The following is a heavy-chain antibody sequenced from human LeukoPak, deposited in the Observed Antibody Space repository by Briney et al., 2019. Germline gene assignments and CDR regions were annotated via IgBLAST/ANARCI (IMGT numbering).Heavy chain of an antibody. Sequence: PGGSLRLSCAASGFTFSSYAMSWVRQAPGKGLEWVSAISGSGGSTYYADSVKGRFTIPRDNSKNTLYLQMNSLRAEDTAVYYCAKGGIDTAMVNYYYYGMDVWGQGTTVTVSS. D-gene: IGHD5-18*01. CDR3: AKGGIDTAMVNYYYYGMDV. CDR2: ISGSGGST. J-gene: IGHJ6*02. V-gene: IGHV3-23*01. CDR1: GFTFSSYA.